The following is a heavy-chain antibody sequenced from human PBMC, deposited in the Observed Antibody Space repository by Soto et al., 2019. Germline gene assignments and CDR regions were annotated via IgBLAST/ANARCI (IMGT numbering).Heavy chain of an antibody. J-gene: IGHJ5*02. CDR2: IYYNGST. D-gene: IGHD2-15*01. CDR3: ARQRVIPGTPTNWFDP. CDR1: GRSVSRRSYF. Sequence: SDTLSRTSTASGRSVSRRSYFWGWIRQPPGKGLEWIGTIYYNGSTYYNPSLKSRVTLSVDTSKNQFSLKLTSVTASDTALYYCARQRVIPGTPTNWFDPWGQG. V-gene: IGHV4-39*01.